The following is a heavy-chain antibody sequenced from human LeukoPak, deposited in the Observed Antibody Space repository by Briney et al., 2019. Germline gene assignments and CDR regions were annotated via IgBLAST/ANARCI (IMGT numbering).Heavy chain of an antibody. D-gene: IGHD2-2*01. CDR3: ARDSCSSTSCYEGYHYYYYGMDV. CDR1: GYTFTGYY. V-gene: IGHV1-2*04. J-gene: IGHJ6*02. Sequence: GASVKVSCKASGYTFTGYYMHWVRQAPGQGLEWMGWINPNSGGTNYAQKFQGWVTMTRDTSISTAYMELSRLRSDDTAVYYCARDSCSSTSCYEGYHYYYYGMDVWGQGTTVTVSS. CDR2: INPNSGGT.